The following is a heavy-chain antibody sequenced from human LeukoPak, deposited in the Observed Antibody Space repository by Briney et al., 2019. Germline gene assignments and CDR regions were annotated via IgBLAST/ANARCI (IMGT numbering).Heavy chain of an antibody. CDR3: AVPAAIDYYYYYYMDV. V-gene: IGHV1-69*05. CDR2: IIPIFGTA. D-gene: IGHD2-2*01. J-gene: IGHJ6*03. CDR1: GGTFSSYA. Sequence: ASVKVSCKASGGTFSSYAISWVRQAPGQGLEWMGGIIPIFGTANYAQKFQGRVTITTDESTSTACMELSSLRSEDTAVYYCAVPAAIDYYYYYYMDVWGKGTTVTVSS.